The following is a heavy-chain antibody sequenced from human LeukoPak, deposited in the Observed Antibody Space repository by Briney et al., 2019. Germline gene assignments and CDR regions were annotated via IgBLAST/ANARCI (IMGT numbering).Heavy chain of an antibody. Sequence: PSETLSLTCTLYGDSFNDYYWSWIRQPPGKGLEWIGEINLSGGTNYNPSLWSRLTISIDTSKHQFSLQVTSVTAADTGVYFCARVSDIMISFGGVISYFDNWGQGALVTVSS. CDR3: ARVSDIMISFGGVISYFDN. J-gene: IGHJ4*02. CDR2: INLSGGT. D-gene: IGHD3-16*02. CDR1: GDSFNDYY. V-gene: IGHV4-34*01.